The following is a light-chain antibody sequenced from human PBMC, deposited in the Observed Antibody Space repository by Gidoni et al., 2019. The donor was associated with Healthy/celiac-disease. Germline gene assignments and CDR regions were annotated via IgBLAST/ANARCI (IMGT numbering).Light chain of an antibody. J-gene: IGKJ5*01. CDR1: QRISSY. Sequence: DIQMTKSPSSLSASVGDRVTITCRASQRISSYLNWYQQKPGKAPKLLIYAASSLQSGVPSRFSGSGSWTDFTLTISSLQPEDFATYYCQQSYSTITFGQGTRLEIK. V-gene: IGKV1-39*01. CDR3: QQSYSTIT. CDR2: AAS.